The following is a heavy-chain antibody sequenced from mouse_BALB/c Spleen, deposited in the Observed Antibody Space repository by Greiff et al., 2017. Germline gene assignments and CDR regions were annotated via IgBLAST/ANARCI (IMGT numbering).Heavy chain of an antibody. CDR2: INSNGGST. Sequence: DVMLVESGGGLVQPGGSLNLSCAASGFTFSSYGMSWVRQTPDKRLELVATINSNGGSTYYPDSVKGRFTISRDNAKNTLYLQMSSLKSEDTAMYYCARGGWDYFDYWGQGTTLTVSS. CDR1: GFTFSSYG. V-gene: IGHV5-6-3*01. D-gene: IGHD3-3*01. CDR3: ARGGWDYFDY. J-gene: IGHJ2*01.